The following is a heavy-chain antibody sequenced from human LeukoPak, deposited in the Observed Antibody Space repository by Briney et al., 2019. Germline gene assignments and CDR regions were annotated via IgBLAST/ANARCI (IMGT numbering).Heavy chain of an antibody. Sequence: GGSLRLSCAASGFTFSTYAMSWVRLAPGKGLEWVSGISGSGGGTYYAGSVKGRFTISRDNSKNTLNLQMDSLRAEDTAVYYCAKMAEDYYYGAGRHFDCWGQGTLVTVSS. CDR2: ISGSGGGT. J-gene: IGHJ4*02. CDR3: AKMAEDYYYGAGRHFDC. D-gene: IGHD3-10*01. CDR1: GFTFSTYA. V-gene: IGHV3-23*01.